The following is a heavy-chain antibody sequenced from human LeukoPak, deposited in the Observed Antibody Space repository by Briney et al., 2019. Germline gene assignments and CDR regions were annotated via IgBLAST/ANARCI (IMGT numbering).Heavy chain of an antibody. V-gene: IGHV4-34*01. CDR1: GGSFSGYY. CDR3: ARGRTHTAMVTRVYYYYGMDV. J-gene: IGHJ6*02. CDR2: INHSGST. Sequence: SETLSLTCAVYGGSFSGYYWSWIRQPPGKGLEWIGEINHSGSTNYNPSLKSRVTTSVDTSKNQFSLKLSSVTAADTAVYYCARGRTHTAMVTRVYYYYGMDVWGQGTTVTVSS. D-gene: IGHD5-18*01.